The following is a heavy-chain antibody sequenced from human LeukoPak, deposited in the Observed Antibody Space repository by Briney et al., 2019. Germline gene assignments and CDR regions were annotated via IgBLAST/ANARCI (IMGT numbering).Heavy chain of an antibody. CDR2: ISGSGDGT. V-gene: IGHV3-23*01. D-gene: IGHD6-13*01. J-gene: IGHJ4*02. CDR1: GFTFDNYA. Sequence: GGSLRLSCTASGFTFDNYAMIWVRQASGKGLEWVSVISGSGDGTDSADSVRGRFTISRDNSKNTLYLEMSSLRVEDTAVYHCAIREPIGYWGQGSLVTVSP. CDR3: AIREPIGY.